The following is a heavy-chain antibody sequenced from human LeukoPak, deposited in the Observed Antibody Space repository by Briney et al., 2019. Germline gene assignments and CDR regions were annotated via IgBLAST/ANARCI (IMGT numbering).Heavy chain of an antibody. CDR2: ISYDGSNK. J-gene: IGHJ4*02. CDR3: AAAAAGFHFDY. D-gene: IGHD6-13*01. Sequence: GRSLRLSCAASGFTFSSYAMHWVRQAPGKGLEWVAVISYDGSNKYYADSVKGRFTISRDNSKNTLYLQMNSLRAEDTAVYYCAAAAAGFHFDYWGQGTLVTVS. V-gene: IGHV3-30-3*01. CDR1: GFTFSSYA.